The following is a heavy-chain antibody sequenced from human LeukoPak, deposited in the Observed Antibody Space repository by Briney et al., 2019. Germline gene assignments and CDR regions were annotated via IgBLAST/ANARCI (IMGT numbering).Heavy chain of an antibody. V-gene: IGHV1-18*01. D-gene: IGHD3-22*01. CDR2: ISAYNGNT. J-gene: IGHJ4*02. CDR1: GYTFTSYG. Sequence: ASVKVSCKASGYTFTSYGISWVRQAPGQGLEWMGWISAYNGNTNYAQKLQGRVTMTTDTSTSTTYMELRSLRSDDTAVYYCARGVFSYYYDSSGYSGDYWGQGTLVTVSS. CDR3: ARGVFSYYYDSSGYSGDY.